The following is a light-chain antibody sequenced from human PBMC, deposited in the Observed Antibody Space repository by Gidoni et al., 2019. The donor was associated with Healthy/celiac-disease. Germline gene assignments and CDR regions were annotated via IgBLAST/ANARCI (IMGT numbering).Light chain of an antibody. CDR3: QQYNNWPPLT. CDR1: QSVSSN. V-gene: IGKV3-15*01. CDR2: GAS. Sequence: EIVMTQSPATLSVSPGERATLSCRASQSVSSNLACYQKKPGQAPRLLIYGASTRATGIPARFSGSGSGTEFTLTISSLQSKDFAVYYCQQYNNWPPLTFGGGTKVEIK. J-gene: IGKJ4*01.